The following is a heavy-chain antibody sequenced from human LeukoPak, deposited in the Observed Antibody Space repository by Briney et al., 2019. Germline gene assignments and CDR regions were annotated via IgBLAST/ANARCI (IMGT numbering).Heavy chain of an antibody. V-gene: IGHV3-30*03. D-gene: IGHD3-22*01. Sequence: PGGSLRLSCAASRFTFSIFGMHWVRQAPSKGLEWIAVISSDGTNKYYADSVRGRFTISRDNSKDTLYLQMSSLRIEDTAIYYCRAATRYLDYYYDYWGQGTLVTVSS. CDR2: ISSDGTNK. CDR3: RAATRYLDYYYDY. J-gene: IGHJ4*02. CDR1: RFTFSIFG.